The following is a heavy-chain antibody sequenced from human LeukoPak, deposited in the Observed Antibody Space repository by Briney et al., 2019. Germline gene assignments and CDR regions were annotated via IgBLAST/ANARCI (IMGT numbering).Heavy chain of an antibody. CDR2: ISYDGSNK. V-gene: IGHV3-30*03. Sequence: GGSLRLSCAASGFTFSSYGMHWVRQAPGKGLEWVAVISYDGSNKYYADSVKGRFTISRDNSKNTPYLQMNSLRAEDTAVYYCAREIYSNYLFDYWGQGTLVTVSS. CDR1: GFTFSSYG. D-gene: IGHD4-11*01. J-gene: IGHJ4*02. CDR3: AREIYSNYLFDY.